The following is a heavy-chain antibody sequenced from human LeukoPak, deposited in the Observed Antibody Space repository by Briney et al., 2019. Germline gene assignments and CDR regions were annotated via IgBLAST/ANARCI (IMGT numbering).Heavy chain of an antibody. CDR3: AKTPVTTVTTFTNWFDP. V-gene: IGHV3-48*03. D-gene: IGHD4-11*01. Sequence: GGSLRLSCAASGFTFSSYEMNWVRQAPGKGLEWVSYISSSGSTTYYADSVKGRFTISRDNSKNTLYLQMNSLRAEDTAVYYCAKTPVTTVTTFTNWFDPWGQGTLVTVSS. J-gene: IGHJ5*02. CDR2: ISSSGSTT. CDR1: GFTFSSYE.